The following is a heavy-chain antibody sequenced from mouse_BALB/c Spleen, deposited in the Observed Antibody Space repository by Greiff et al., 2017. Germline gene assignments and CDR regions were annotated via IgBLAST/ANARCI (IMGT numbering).Heavy chain of an antibody. J-gene: IGHJ3*01. CDR2: ISYDGSN. CDR1: GYSITSGYY. Sequence: EVKVEESGPGLVKPSQSLSLTCSVTGYSITSGYYWNWIRQFPGNKLEWMGYISYDGSNNYNPSLKNRISITRDTSKNQFFLKLNSVTTEDTATYYCARKDYGSSYGFAYWGQGTLVTVSA. CDR3: ARKDYGSSYGFAY. V-gene: IGHV3-6*02. D-gene: IGHD1-1*01.